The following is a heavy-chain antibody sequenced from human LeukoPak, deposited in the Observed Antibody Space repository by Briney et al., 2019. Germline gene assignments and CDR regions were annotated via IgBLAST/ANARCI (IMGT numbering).Heavy chain of an antibody. CDR1: GFTFDDYA. V-gene: IGHV3-9*01. D-gene: IGHD6-19*01. CDR3: AKDSVAGTGLVDY. J-gene: IGHJ4*02. CDR2: ISWNSGSI. Sequence: GGSLRPSCAASGFTFDDYAMDWVGQDPGKGLEWVSGISWNSGSIGYADSVKGRFTISIENAKNSLYLQMNSLRAQDTALYYCAKDSVAGTGLVDYWGQGTLVTVSS.